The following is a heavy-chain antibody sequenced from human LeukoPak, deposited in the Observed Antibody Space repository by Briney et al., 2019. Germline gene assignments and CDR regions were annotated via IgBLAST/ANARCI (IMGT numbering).Heavy chain of an antibody. CDR2: ISYNGNT. CDR1: GGSISSGDYF. D-gene: IGHD3-22*01. CDR3: VRESISGYYHRRLDC. J-gene: IGHJ4*02. Sequence: SQTLSLNCLVSGGSISSGDYFWNWIRQFPGKGLEWIGYISYNGNTFYNPSLRSRVAISIDTSKNHFSLNLSSMTATDTAVYYCVRESISGYYHRRLDCWGQGTLVTVSS. V-gene: IGHV4-30-4*08.